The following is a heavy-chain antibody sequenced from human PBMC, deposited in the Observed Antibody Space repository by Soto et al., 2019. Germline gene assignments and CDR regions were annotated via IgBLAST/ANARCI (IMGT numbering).Heavy chain of an antibody. CDR2: IYWDDDK. CDR3: AHRLGGSWFDP. CDR1: GFSLSTSGVC. J-gene: IGHJ5*02. D-gene: IGHD1-26*01. V-gene: IGHV2-5*02. Sequence: QITLKESGPTLVKPTQTLTLTCTCSGFSLSTSGVCVGWIRQPPGKALEWLALIYWDDDKRYSPSLKSRLTITKDTAKNQVVLTMTNMDPVDTATYYCAHRLGGSWFDPWCQGTLVTVSS.